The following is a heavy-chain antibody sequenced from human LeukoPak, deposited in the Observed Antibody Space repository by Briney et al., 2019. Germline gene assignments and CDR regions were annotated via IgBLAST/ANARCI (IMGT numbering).Heavy chain of an antibody. CDR3: GGERAGTIDY. CDR1: GGSISNYY. Sequence: SETLSLTCTVSGGSISNYYWSWIRQPPGKGLEWIGYIYYSGTTNYNPSLKSRVTMSVDTSKNQFSLKLSSVTAADTAVYYWGGERAGTIDYWGQGTLVTVSS. D-gene: IGHD1-1*01. CDR2: IYYSGTT. J-gene: IGHJ4*02. V-gene: IGHV4-59*01.